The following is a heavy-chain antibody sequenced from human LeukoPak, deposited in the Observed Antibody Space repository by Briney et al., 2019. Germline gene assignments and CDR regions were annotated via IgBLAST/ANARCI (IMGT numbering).Heavy chain of an antibody. D-gene: IGHD4/OR15-4a*01. CDR3: ARDMGAGPGFDY. V-gene: IGHV4-59*01. J-gene: IGHJ4*02. CDR2: IYYSGST. Sequence: PSETLSLTCTVSGGSISSYYWSWIRQPPGKGLEWIGYIYYSGSTDYNPSLKSRVTISVDTSKNQFSLKLSSVTAADTAVYYCARDMGAGPGFDYWGQGTLVIVSS. CDR1: GGSISSYY.